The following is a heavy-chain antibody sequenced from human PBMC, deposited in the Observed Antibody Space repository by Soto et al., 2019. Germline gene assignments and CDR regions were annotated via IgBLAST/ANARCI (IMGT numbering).Heavy chain of an antibody. V-gene: IGHV1-18*01. CDR1: GYTFTSYD. Sequence: QVQLVQSGDEVKKPGASVKVSCKASGYTFTSYDINWVRQAPGQGLEWMGWISGYNGNTNYAQKRKSRVTMTADTSTSTAYLELRSLRSDDTAVYYCARVSSSGWYTAAYWGQGTLVTVSS. J-gene: IGHJ4*02. D-gene: IGHD6-19*01. CDR2: ISGYNGNT. CDR3: ARVSSSGWYTAAY.